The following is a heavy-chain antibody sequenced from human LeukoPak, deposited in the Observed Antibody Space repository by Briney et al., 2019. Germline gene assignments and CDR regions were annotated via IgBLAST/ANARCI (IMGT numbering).Heavy chain of an antibody. CDR3: ASSALCGGDCYDY. Sequence: SETLSLTCAVSGYSISSGYYWGWIRQSPGTGLEWIGIIYRGGSTYKPSLKSRVAMSVDTSKNTFSLRLTSVTAADTAVYFCASSALCGGDCYDYWGQGTPVTVSS. CDR1: GYSISSGYY. J-gene: IGHJ4*02. V-gene: IGHV4-38-2*01. CDR2: IYRGGST. D-gene: IGHD2-21*02.